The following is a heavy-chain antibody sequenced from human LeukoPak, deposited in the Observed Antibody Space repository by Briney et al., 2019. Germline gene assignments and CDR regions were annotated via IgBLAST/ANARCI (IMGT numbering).Heavy chain of an antibody. CDR2: INPNSGGT. J-gene: IGHJ4*02. CDR3: ARERSGYSGYARGYFDY. V-gene: IGHV1-2*02. D-gene: IGHD5-12*01. Sequence: GASVKVSCKASGYTFTGYYMHWVRQAPGQGLEWMGWINPNSGGTNYAQKLQGRVTMTTDTSTSTAYMELRSLRSDDTAVYYCARERSGYSGYARGYFDYWGQGTLVTVSS. CDR1: GYTFTGYY.